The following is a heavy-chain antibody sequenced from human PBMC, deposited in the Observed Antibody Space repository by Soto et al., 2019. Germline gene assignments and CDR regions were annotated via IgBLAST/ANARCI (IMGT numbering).Heavy chain of an antibody. CDR3: AKDQGFTIFGLVHQ. CDR1: GFVFSTYA. CDR2: IGGSGGPT. J-gene: IGHJ4*02. D-gene: IGHD3-3*01. Sequence: EMQLLESGGGLVQPGGSLRLSCAASGFVFSTYAMNWVRQAPGKGLEWVSSIGGSGGPTYYADSVKGRFTITRDNSQDTLYLQMNSLRAEDTAIYYCAKDQGFTIFGLVHQGGQGILVTVSS. V-gene: IGHV3-23*01.